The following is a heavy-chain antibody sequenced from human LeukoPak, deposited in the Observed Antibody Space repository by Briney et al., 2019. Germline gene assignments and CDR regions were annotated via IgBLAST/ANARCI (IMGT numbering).Heavy chain of an antibody. Sequence: GGSLRLSCAASGFTVSTNYMSWVRQAPGKGLEWVSLIYSDGSTYYGDSVKGRFTISRDNSKNTLYLQMNSLRAEDTAVYYCARDLGYCSGSTCYVGYFDYWGQGTQVTVSS. CDR1: GFTVSTNY. CDR2: IYSDGST. CDR3: ARDLGYCSGSTCYVGYFDY. V-gene: IGHV3-66*01. J-gene: IGHJ4*02. D-gene: IGHD2-15*01.